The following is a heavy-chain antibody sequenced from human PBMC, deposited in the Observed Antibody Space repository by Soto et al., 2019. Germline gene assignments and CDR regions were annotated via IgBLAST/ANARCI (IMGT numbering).Heavy chain of an antibody. CDR2: ISGSGGST. D-gene: IGHD3-3*01. J-gene: IGHJ5*02. Sequence: GGSLRLSCAASGFTFSSYAMSWVRQAPGKGLEWVSAISGSGGSTYYADSVKGRFTISRDNSKNTLYLQMNSLRTEDTAVYYCARPARYSTIFGNWFDPWGQGTLVTVSS. CDR3: ARPARYSTIFGNWFDP. V-gene: IGHV3-23*01. CDR1: GFTFSSYA.